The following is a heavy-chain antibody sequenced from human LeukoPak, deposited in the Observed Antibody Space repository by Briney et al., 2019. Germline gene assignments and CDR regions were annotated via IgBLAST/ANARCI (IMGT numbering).Heavy chain of an antibody. CDR3: ARAPGYCSGGSCSLDDWYFDL. CDR2: ISWDGGST. Sequence: GGSLRLSCAASGFIFDDYAMHWVRQAPGKGLEWVSLISWDGGSTGYADSVKGRFTISRDNAKNSLYLQMNSLRAEDTALYYCARAPGYCSGGSCSLDDWYFDLWGRGTLVTVSS. V-gene: IGHV3-20*04. D-gene: IGHD2-15*01. CDR1: GFIFDDYA. J-gene: IGHJ2*01.